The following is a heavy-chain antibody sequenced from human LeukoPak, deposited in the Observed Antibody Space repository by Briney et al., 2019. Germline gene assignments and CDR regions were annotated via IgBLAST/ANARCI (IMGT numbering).Heavy chain of an antibody. V-gene: IGHV4-59*01. J-gene: IGHJ5*02. D-gene: IGHD6-13*01. Sequence: SETLSLTCTVSGGSISSYYWSWIRQPPGKGLEWIGYIYYSGSTNYNPSLKSRVTISVDTSKNQFSLKLSSVTAADTAVYYCARDRYSSSWYSLDPWGQGTLVTVS. CDR2: IYYSGST. CDR3: ARDRYSSSWYSLDP. CDR1: GGSISSYY.